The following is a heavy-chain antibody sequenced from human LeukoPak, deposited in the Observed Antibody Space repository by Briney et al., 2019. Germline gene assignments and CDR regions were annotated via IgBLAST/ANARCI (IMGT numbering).Heavy chain of an antibody. CDR2: IYYSGST. CDR3: ARSRVLRYFDWLFPFDY. CDR1: GGSISSGDYY. Sequence: SQTLSLTCTVSGGSISSGDYYWRWLRQPPGKGLEWIGYIYYSGSTYYNPSLKSRVTISVDTSKNQFSLKLSSVTAADTAVYYCARSRVLRYFDWLFPFDYWGQGTLVTVSS. D-gene: IGHD3-9*01. V-gene: IGHV4-30-4*08. J-gene: IGHJ4*02.